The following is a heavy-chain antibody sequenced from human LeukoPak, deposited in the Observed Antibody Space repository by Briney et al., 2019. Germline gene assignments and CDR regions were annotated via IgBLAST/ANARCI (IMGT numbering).Heavy chain of an antibody. CDR1: GYTFTSYD. Sequence: ASVKVSCKASGYTFTSYDINWVRQAPGQGLEWMGRIIPIFGTANYAQKFQGRVTITTDESTSTAYMELSSLRSEDTAVYYCASGEDYYYYYMDVWGKGTTVTVSS. CDR3: ASGEDYYYYYMDV. V-gene: IGHV1-69*05. CDR2: IIPIFGTA. J-gene: IGHJ6*03.